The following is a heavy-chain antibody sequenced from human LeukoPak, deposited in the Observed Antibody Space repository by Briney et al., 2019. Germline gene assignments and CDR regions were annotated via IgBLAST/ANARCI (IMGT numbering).Heavy chain of an antibody. CDR3: ARDGYGDYGAFDY. Sequence: GGSLRLSCAASGFTFSNYWMSWVRQAPGKGLEWVAVISYDGSNKYYADSVKGRFTISRDNSKNTLYLQMNSLRAEDTAVYYCARDGYGDYGAFDYWGQGTLVTVSS. CDR1: GFTFSNYW. CDR2: ISYDGSNK. V-gene: IGHV3-30-3*01. J-gene: IGHJ4*02. D-gene: IGHD4-17*01.